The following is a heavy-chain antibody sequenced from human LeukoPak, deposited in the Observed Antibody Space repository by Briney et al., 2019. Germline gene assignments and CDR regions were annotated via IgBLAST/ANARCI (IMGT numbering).Heavy chain of an antibody. V-gene: IGHV3-23*01. J-gene: IGHJ4*02. CDR3: AKVGSSGWYPYYFDY. CDR2: ISGSGGST. Sequence: GGPLRLSCAASGFTFSSYAMSWVRQAPGKGLEWVSAISGSGGSTYYADSVKGRFTISRDNSKNTLYLQMNSLRAEDTAVYYCAKVGSSGWYPYYFDYWGQGTLVTVSS. CDR1: GFTFSSYA. D-gene: IGHD6-19*01.